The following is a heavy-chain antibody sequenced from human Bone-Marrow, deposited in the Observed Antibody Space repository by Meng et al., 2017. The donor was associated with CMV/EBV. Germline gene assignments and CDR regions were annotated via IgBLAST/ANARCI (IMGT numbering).Heavy chain of an antibody. CDR3: ARDHLKWFLSLGPFDAFDI. CDR1: GYSFNDYY. Sequence: ASVKVSCKASGYSFNDYYIHWVRQAPGQGLEWMGWINPKSGGTNYAQKFQGRVTMTRDTSISTAYMELSRLRSDDTAVYYCARDHLKWFLSLGPFDAFDIWGQGTMVT. J-gene: IGHJ3*02. CDR2: INPKSGGT. D-gene: IGHD3-3*01. V-gene: IGHV1-2*02.